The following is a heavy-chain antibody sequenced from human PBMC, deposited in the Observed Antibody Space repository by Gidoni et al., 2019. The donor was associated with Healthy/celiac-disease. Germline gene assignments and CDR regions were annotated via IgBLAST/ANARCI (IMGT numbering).Heavy chain of an antibody. J-gene: IGHJ4*02. V-gene: IGHV4-34*01. CDR3: ARNLGGSVGTDY. Sequence: QVHLQQWGAGLLKPSETLSLTCAVYVDSFSGYYWSWLRQPPGKGLEWIGEVNDSGNTNYSPSLKSRVTISVDTSKNQFSLKLTSVTAADTAVYYCARNLGGSVGTDYWGQGTLVTVSS. CDR1: VDSFSGYY. D-gene: IGHD3-16*01. CDR2: VNDSGNT.